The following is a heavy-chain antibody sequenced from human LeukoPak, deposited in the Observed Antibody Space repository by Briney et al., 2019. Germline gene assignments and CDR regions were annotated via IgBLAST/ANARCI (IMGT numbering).Heavy chain of an antibody. CDR3: AKDIVVVPAAYYYYYGMDV. V-gene: IGHV3-30*18. J-gene: IGHJ6*02. Sequence: GRSLRLSCAASGFTFSSYGMQWVRQAPGKGLEWVAVISYDGSNKYYADSVKGRLTISRDNSKNTLYLQMNSLRAEDTAVYYCAKDIVVVPAAYYYYYGMDVWGQGTTVTVSS. CDR2: ISYDGSNK. D-gene: IGHD2-2*01. CDR1: GFTFSSYG.